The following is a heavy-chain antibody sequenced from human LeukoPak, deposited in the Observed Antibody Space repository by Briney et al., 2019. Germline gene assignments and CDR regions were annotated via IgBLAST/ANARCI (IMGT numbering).Heavy chain of an antibody. V-gene: IGHV4-4*07. D-gene: IGHD6-19*01. Sequence: SETLSLTCTVSGGSISSYYWRWIRQPAGKGLEWIGRIYTSGSTNYNPSLKSRVTMSVDTSKNQFSLKLSSVTAAGTAVYYCATGVAVAGLFDYWGQGTLVTVSS. CDR2: IYTSGST. J-gene: IGHJ4*02. CDR3: ATGVAVAGLFDY. CDR1: GGSISSYY.